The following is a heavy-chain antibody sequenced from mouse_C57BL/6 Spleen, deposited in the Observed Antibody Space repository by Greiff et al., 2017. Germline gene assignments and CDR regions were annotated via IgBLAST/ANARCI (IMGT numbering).Heavy chain of an antibody. Sequence: VQLQQSGPELVKPGASVKISCKASGYTFTDYYMNWVKQSHGKSLEWIGDINPNNGGTSYNQKFKGKATLTVDKSSSTAYMELRSLTSEDSAVYYCARRGYGSSYLFDYWGQGTTLTVSS. CDR2: INPNNGGT. J-gene: IGHJ2*01. CDR1: GYTFTDYY. CDR3: ARRGYGSSYLFDY. V-gene: IGHV1-26*01. D-gene: IGHD1-1*01.